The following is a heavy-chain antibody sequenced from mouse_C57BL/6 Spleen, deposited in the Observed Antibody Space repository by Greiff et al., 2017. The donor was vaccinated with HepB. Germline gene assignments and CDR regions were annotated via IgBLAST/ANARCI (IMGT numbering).Heavy chain of an antibody. D-gene: IGHD3-2*02. CDR1: GFTFNTYA. V-gene: IGHV10-3*01. CDR3: VRGGSSGYLYAMDY. Sequence: EVQLVESGGGLVQPKGSLKLSCAASGFTFNTYAMHWVRQAPGKGLEWVARIRSKSSNYATYYADSVKDRFTISRDDSQSMLYLQMNNLKTEDTAMYYCVRGGSSGYLYAMDYWGQGTSVTVSS. J-gene: IGHJ4*01. CDR2: IRSKSSNYAT.